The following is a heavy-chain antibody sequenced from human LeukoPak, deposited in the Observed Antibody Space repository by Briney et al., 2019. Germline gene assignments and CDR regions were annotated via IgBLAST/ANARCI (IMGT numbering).Heavy chain of an antibody. J-gene: IGHJ4*02. D-gene: IGHD4-17*01. CDR1: GYSISSGYY. V-gene: IGHV4-38-2*01. CDR2: IYHSGST. Sequence: PSETLSLTCAVSGYSISSGYYWGWIRQPPGKGLEWIGSIYHSGSTYYNPSLKSRVTISVDTSKNQFSLKLSSVTAADTAVYYCARRGTVTTKGYYFDYWGQGTLVTVSS. CDR3: ARRGTVTTKGYYFDY.